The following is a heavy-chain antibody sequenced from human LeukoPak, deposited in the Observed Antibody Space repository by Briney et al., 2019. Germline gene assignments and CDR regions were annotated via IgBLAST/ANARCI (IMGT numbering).Heavy chain of an antibody. V-gene: IGHV7-4-1*02. Sequence: ASVKVSCKASGYTFTNYAINWVRQTPGQGLEWMGWITTDTGNPAYAQGFPGRFVFSLDTSVSTAYLQISNLKAEDTAVYYCARVESRHYYGSAGGVWGQGTLVTVSS. CDR1: GYTFTNYA. D-gene: IGHD3-10*01. CDR2: ITTDTGNP. CDR3: ARVESRHYYGSAGGV. J-gene: IGHJ4*02.